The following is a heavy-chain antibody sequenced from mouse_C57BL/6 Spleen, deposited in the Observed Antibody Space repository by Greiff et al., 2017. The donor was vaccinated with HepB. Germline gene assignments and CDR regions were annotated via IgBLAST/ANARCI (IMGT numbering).Heavy chain of an antibody. CDR1: GYSFTGYF. J-gene: IGHJ2*01. CDR3: ARSPTVVARYYFDY. CDR2: INPYNGDT. D-gene: IGHD1-1*01. Sequence: VQLQQSGPELVKPGDSVKISCKASGYSFTGYFMNWVMQSHGKSLEWIGRINPYNGDTFYNQKFKGKATLTVDKSSSTAHMELRSLTSEDSAVYYCARSPTVVARYYFDYWGQGTTLTVSS. V-gene: IGHV1-20*01.